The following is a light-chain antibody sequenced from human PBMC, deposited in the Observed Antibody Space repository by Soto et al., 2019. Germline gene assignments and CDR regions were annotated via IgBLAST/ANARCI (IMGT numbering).Light chain of an antibody. CDR1: QSISSN. CDR2: AAS. Sequence: DIQMTQSASSLSASVGDRVTITCRASQSISSNLNWHQQKSGKAPKVLIYAASSLQSGVPSRFSGSGSGTDSTLTISSLQPEDFATYYCQQSYSIPYTFGQGTKVDIK. J-gene: IGKJ2*01. V-gene: IGKV1-39*01. CDR3: QQSYSIPYT.